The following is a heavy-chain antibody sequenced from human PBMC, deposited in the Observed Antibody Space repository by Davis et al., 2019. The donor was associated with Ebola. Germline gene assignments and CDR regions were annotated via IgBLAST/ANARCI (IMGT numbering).Heavy chain of an antibody. CDR3: ARVWDCTNGVCYYYYGMDV. J-gene: IGHJ6*02. V-gene: IGHV1-18*01. CDR2: ISAYNGNT. D-gene: IGHD2-8*01. Sequence: ASVKVSCKASGYIFTSYAMHWVRQAPGQRLEWMGWISAYNGNTNYAQKLQGRVTMTTDTSTSTAYMELRSLRSDDTAVYYCARVWDCTNGVCYYYYGMDVWGQGTTVTVSS. CDR1: GYIFTSYA.